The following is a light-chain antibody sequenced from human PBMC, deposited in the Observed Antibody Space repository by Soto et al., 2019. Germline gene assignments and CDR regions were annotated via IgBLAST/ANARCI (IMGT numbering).Light chain of an antibody. Sequence: QSALTQPASVSGSPGQSITISCTGTSSDVGSYNLVSWFQHHPGKAPKVMIYEVTKRPSGVSNRFSGSKSGNTASLTISGLQAEDEADYPCCSYSVPYVFVTGTKVTVL. CDR3: CSYSVPYV. V-gene: IGLV2-23*02. J-gene: IGLJ1*01. CDR1: SSDVGSYNL. CDR2: EVT.